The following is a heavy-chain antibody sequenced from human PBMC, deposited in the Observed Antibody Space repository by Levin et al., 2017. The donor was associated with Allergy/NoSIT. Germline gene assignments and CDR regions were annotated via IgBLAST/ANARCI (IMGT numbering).Heavy chain of an antibody. CDR2: IVVGSGNT. D-gene: IGHD3-22*01. Sequence: ASVKVSCRASGFPFTSSIIQWVRQARGQRLEWIGWIVVGSGNTDYAQRFQERVTITRDRATSTVYMELSSLRSEDTAVYYCVAALGMIVVTAETYPFDYWGQGTLVTVSS. J-gene: IGHJ4*02. CDR1: GFPFTSSI. V-gene: IGHV1-58*02. CDR3: VAALGMIVVTAETYPFDY.